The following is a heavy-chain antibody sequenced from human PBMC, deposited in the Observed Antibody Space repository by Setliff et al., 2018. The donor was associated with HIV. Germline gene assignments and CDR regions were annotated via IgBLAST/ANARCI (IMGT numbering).Heavy chain of an antibody. D-gene: IGHD4-17*01. CDR2: INTHTGSP. Sequence: ASVKVSCKASGYTFINYAMNWVRQAPGQGLEWMGWINTHTGSPTYAQAFTGRFVFSVDTSVSTAYLQISSLKAEDTAVYYCARALYGDYGGDINWFDPWGQGTLVPSPQ. CDR1: GYTFINYA. J-gene: IGHJ5*02. V-gene: IGHV7-4-1*02. CDR3: ARALYGDYGGDINWFDP.